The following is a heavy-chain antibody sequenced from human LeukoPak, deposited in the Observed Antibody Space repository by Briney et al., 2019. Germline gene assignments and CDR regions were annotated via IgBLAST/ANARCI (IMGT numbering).Heavy chain of an antibody. Sequence: GGSLRLSCAASGFTFSSYAMSWVRQAPGKGLEWVSAISGSDGSTYYADSVKGRFTISRDNSKNTLYLQMNSLRAEDTAVYYCAKDRTYYYDSSGYFKYWGQGTLVTVSS. D-gene: IGHD3-22*01. CDR2: ISGSDGST. CDR3: AKDRTYYYDSSGYFKY. V-gene: IGHV3-23*01. CDR1: GFTFSSYA. J-gene: IGHJ4*02.